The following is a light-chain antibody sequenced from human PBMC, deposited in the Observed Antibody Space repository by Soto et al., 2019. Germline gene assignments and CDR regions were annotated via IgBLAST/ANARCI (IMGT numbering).Light chain of an antibody. Sequence: DIQLTQSASTLPASVGDSVTITCRANQILXTWFGWSEQKPGKPPNVLXYEASRLETGGPSRLSGSGSGTDFTLPISSLQPEDFANYYCQQSYSTTITFGQGTRLEI. CDR1: QILXTW. V-gene: IGKV1-5*03. CDR2: EAS. CDR3: QQSYSTTIT. J-gene: IGKJ5*01.